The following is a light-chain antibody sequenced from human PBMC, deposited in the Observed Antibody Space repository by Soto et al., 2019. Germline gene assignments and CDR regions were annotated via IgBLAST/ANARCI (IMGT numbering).Light chain of an antibody. CDR3: QQSYSTPRT. CDR1: QDIAIY. V-gene: IGKV1-39*01. CDR2: AAS. Sequence: IQLTQSPSSLSASVGDRVTITCRASQDIAIYLAWYQQKPGEAPKLLIYAASTLYGGVPSRFSGSGSGTDFTLTISSLQPEDFATYYCQQSYSTPRTFGQGTKVDIK. J-gene: IGKJ1*01.